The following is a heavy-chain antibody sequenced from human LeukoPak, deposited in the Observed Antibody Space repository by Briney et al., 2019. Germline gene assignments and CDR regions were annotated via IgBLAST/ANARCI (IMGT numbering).Heavy chain of an antibody. CDR2: IYYSGST. V-gene: IGHV4-59*08. CDR1: GGSISSYY. J-gene: IGHJ4*02. Sequence: SETLSLTCTVSGGSISSYYWSWIRQPPGKGLEWIGYIYYSGSTNYNPSLKSRVTISVDTSKNQFSLKLSSVTAADTAVYYCARHHAMTTLDYWGQGTLVTVSS. D-gene: IGHD4-11*01. CDR3: ARHHAMTTLDY.